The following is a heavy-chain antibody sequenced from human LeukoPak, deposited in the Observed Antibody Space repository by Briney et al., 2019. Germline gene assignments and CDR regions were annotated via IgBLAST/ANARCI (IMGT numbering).Heavy chain of an antibody. D-gene: IGHD6-19*01. J-gene: IGHJ4*02. Sequence: GGSLRLSCAASGFTFSSYGMHWVRQAPGKGLEWVANIKQDGSEKYYVDSVKGRFTISRDNAKNSLYLQMNSLRAEDTAVYYCARAYSSGWFPDYWGQGTLVTVSS. CDR1: GFTFSSYG. CDR3: ARAYSSGWFPDY. V-gene: IGHV3-7*01. CDR2: IKQDGSEK.